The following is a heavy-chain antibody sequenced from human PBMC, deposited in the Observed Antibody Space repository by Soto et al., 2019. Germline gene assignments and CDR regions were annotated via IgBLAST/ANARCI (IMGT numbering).Heavy chain of an antibody. Sequence: GGSLRLSCAASGFTFSSYSMNWVRQAPGKGLEWVSSISSSSSYIYYADSVKGRFTISRDNAKNSLFLQMNSLRAEYTAVYYCARDKIVEDYDFWSGYSAAFDIWGQGTMVTVSS. CDR3: ARDKIVEDYDFWSGYSAAFDI. CDR1: GFTFSSYS. V-gene: IGHV3-21*01. CDR2: ISSSSSYI. J-gene: IGHJ3*02. D-gene: IGHD3-3*01.